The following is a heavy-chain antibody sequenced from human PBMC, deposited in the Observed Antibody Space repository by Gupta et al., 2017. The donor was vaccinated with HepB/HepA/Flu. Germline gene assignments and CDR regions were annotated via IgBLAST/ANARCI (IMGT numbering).Heavy chain of an antibody. CDR3: ARQFFYFFQMDV. D-gene: IGHD2/OR15-2a*01. CDR2: IKESGST. Sequence: QVQLQQWGARPWKPSVRLPLTCTLSGGSFGGYYWTWIRQSPEKGLEWIGSIKESGSTNYNPSLQSRVSISIDRSEKRFSLGLTSLTAADSAVNYCARQFFYFFQMDVWGEGTPVTDAS. CDR1: GGSFGGYY. J-gene: IGHJ6*04. V-gene: IGHV4-34*02.